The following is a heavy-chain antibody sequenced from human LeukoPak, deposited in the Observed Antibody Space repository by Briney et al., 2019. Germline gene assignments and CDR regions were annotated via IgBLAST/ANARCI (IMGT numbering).Heavy chain of an antibody. CDR3: ATGLSYYDSSGYYAY. V-gene: IGHV1-24*01. Sequence: GASVKVSCKVSGYTLTELSMHWVRQAPGEGLEWMGGFDPEDGETIYAQKFQGRVTMTEDTSTDTAYMELSSLRSEDTAVYYCATGLSYYDSSGYYAYWGQGTLVTVSS. CDR2: FDPEDGET. J-gene: IGHJ4*02. D-gene: IGHD3-22*01. CDR1: GYTLTELS.